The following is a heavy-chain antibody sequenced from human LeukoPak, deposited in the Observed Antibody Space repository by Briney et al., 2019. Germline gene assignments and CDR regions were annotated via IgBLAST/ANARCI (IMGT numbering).Heavy chain of an antibody. D-gene: IGHD2-8*01. CDR2: IYYSGST. V-gene: IGHV4-59*12. Sequence: SETLSLTCTVSVGSISSYYWSWIRQPPWKGLEWIGYIYYSGSTYYNPSLKSRVTISVDTSKNQFSLKLSSVTAADTAVYYCARTHIVLMVYAIRGAFDYWGQGTLVTVSS. CDR1: VGSISSYY. CDR3: ARTHIVLMVYAIRGAFDY. J-gene: IGHJ4*02.